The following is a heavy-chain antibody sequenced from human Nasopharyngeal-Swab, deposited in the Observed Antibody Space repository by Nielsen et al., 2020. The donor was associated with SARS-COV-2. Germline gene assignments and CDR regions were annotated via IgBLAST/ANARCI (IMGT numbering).Heavy chain of an antibody. V-gene: IGHV3-53*01. CDR2: IYSGGST. CDR1: GVTVSSNY. J-gene: IGHJ5*02. D-gene: IGHD6-13*01. Sequence: GESLKISCAASGVTVSSNYMSWVRQAPGKGLEWVSVIYSGGSTYYADSVKGRFTISRDNSENTVYLQMNSLRAEDTALYHCARPLSRDSTWTTEANWFDPWGQGTLVTVSS. CDR3: ARPLSRDSTWTTEANWFDP.